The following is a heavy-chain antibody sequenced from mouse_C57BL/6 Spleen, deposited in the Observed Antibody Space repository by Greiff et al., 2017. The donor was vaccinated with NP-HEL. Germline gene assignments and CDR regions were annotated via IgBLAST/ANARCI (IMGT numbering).Heavy chain of an antibody. CDR1: GYTFTSYW. CDR3: ARRLNYFDY. CDR2: IDPSDSET. V-gene: IGHV1-52*01. D-gene: IGHD1-2*01. Sequence: QVHVKQPGAELVRPGSSVKLSCKASGYTFTSYWMHWVKQRPIQGLEWIGNIDPSDSETHYNQKFKDKATLTVDKSSSTAYMQLSSLTSEDSAVYYCARRLNYFDYWGQGTTLTVSS. J-gene: IGHJ2*01.